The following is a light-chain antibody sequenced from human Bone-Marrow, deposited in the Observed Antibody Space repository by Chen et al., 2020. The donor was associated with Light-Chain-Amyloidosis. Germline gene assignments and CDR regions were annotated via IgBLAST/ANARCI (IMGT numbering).Light chain of an antibody. V-gene: IGLV3-25*03. CDR3: QSADSSGTYEVI. Sequence: SYELTQPPSVSVSPGQTARITCSGDDLPTKYAYWYQQKPGQAPVLVIHRDTERPSGISERFSGSSSGTTATLTISGVQAEDEADYHCQSADSSGTYEVIFGGGTELTGL. J-gene: IGLJ2*01. CDR2: RDT. CDR1: DLPTKY.